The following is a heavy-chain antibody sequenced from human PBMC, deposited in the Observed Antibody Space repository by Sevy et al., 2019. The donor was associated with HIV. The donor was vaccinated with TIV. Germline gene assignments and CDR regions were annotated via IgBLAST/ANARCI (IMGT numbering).Heavy chain of an antibody. CDR2: IIPIFGTA. J-gene: IGHJ3*02. CDR3: ARDLERGYSHRTSGDAFDI. V-gene: IGHV1-69*13. CDR1: GGTFSSYA. D-gene: IGHD5-18*01. Sequence: ASVKVSCKASGGTFSSYAISWVRQAPGQGLEWMGGIIPIFGTANYAQKFQGRVTITADESTSTAYMELGSLRSEETAVYYCARDLERGYSHRTSGDAFDIWGQGTMVTVSS.